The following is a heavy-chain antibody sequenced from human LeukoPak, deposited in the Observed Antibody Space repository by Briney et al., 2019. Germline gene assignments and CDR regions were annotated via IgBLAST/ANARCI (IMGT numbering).Heavy chain of an antibody. CDR2: ISGSGDST. V-gene: IGHV3-23*01. Sequence: ETLSLTCAVYGVSFSGYYWSWVRQAPGKGLECVSVISGSGDSTYYADSVKGRFTISRDNSKNTLYLQMNSLRAEDTAVYYCAPDPNKWLRNYWGQGTLVTVSS. CDR1: GVSFSGYY. D-gene: IGHD5-12*01. CDR3: APDPNKWLRNY. J-gene: IGHJ4*02.